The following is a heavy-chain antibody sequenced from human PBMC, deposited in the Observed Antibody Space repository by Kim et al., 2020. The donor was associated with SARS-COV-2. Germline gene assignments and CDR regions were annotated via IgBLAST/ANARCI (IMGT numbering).Heavy chain of an antibody. CDR3: ARDRWGYYDPLGFDY. Sequence: DVGKGRFTISRDNPKNTLYLQMNSLRAEDTAVYYCARDRWGYYDPLGFDYWGQGTLVTVSS. V-gene: IGHV3-53*01. D-gene: IGHD3-22*01. J-gene: IGHJ4*02.